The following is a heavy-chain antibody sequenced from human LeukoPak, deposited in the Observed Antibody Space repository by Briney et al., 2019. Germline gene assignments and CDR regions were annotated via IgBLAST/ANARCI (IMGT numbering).Heavy chain of an antibody. J-gene: IGHJ4*02. CDR2: ISHDGSTK. Sequence: GGSLRLSCVVSGISFNGFSMNWVRQAPGKGLAWVAVISHDGSTKYYADSVRGRFTISRDNSENTLYLQMNSLRVEDTAVYYCARIGFGYSYGQGFDYWGQGTLVSVSS. V-gene: IGHV3-30*04. CDR1: GISFNGFS. CDR3: ARIGFGYSYGQGFDY. D-gene: IGHD5-18*01.